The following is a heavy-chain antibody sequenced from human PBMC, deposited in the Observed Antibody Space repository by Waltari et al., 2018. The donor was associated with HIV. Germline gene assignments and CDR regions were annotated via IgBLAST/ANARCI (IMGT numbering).Heavy chain of an antibody. CDR1: GESFSDYHREPYQSFNRYN. Sequence: QVELQQWGTGLLKTSETLSLKCAVYGESFSDYHREPYQSFNRYNWNWFRQPPGKSLEWIGEIYQTGSTNSNPSLKSRLSMSIDTIKKQFSLKLMSVTAADTAIYYCARGVSPDHLWASYSDFWGQGTLVTVSS. CDR2: IYQTGST. D-gene: IGHD3-16*01. CDR3: ARGVSPDHLWASYSDF. V-gene: IGHV4-34*01. J-gene: IGHJ4*02.